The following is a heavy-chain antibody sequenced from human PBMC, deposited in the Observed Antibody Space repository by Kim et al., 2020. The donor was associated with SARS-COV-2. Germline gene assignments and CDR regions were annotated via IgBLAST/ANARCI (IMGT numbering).Heavy chain of an antibody. CDR1: GYTFTGYY. V-gene: IGHV1-2*02. D-gene: IGHD6-6*01. CDR3: ARSGIAARPEGWFDP. Sequence: ASVKVSCKASGYTFTGYYMHWVRQAPGQGLEWMGWINPNSGGTNYAQKFQGRVTMTRDTSVSTAYMELSRLRSDDTAVYYCARSGIAARPEGWFDPWGQGTLVTVSS. CDR2: INPNSGGT. J-gene: IGHJ5*02.